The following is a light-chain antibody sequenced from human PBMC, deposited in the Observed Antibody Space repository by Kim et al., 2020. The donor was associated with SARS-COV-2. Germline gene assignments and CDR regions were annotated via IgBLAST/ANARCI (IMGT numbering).Light chain of an antibody. Sequence: ERATSNCKSSQSLLSNNKNYLAWHQQKPGQPPKLLIYWASTRESEVPDRFSGSGSGTDFTLTISNVQAEDVAVYYCQQHYAAPLTFGGGTKVDIK. V-gene: IGKV4-1*01. CDR1: QSLLSNNKNY. CDR2: WAS. J-gene: IGKJ4*01. CDR3: QQHYAAPLT.